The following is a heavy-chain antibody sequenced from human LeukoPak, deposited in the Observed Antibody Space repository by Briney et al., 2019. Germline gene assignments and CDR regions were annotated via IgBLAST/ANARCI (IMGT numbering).Heavy chain of an antibody. CDR2: IIPIFGTA. CDR1: GGTFSSYA. CDR3: AREVRAYFDY. Sequence: SVKVSCKASGGTFSSYAISWVRQAPGQGLEWVGGIIPIFGTADYAQKFQGRVTITADESTSTAYMELSSLRSEDTAVYYCAREVRAYFDYWGQGTLVTVSS. V-gene: IGHV1-69*13. J-gene: IGHJ4*02. D-gene: IGHD4-11*01.